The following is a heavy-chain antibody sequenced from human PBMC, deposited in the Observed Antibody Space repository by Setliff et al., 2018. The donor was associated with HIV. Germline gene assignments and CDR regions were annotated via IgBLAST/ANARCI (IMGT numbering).Heavy chain of an antibody. V-gene: IGHV1-69*06. D-gene: IGHD3-10*01. CDR2: IIPIFGTA. J-gene: IGHJ4*01. CDR3: ARVFYYSAGSYSLDY. Sequence: EASVKVSCKASGDTFSYYAISWVRQAPGQGLEWMGGIIPIFGTANYAQKFEGRVTITADKSTSTAYMEVNSLRFEDTAVYYCARVFYYSAGSYSLDYWGQETLVTVSS. CDR1: GDTFSYYA.